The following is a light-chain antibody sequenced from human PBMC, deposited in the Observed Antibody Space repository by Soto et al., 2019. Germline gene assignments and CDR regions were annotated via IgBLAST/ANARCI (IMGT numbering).Light chain of an antibody. CDR3: ATWDSSLRAYV. CDR2: DYN. V-gene: IGLV1-51*01. CDR1: TSNIGNNY. Sequence: QSALTQPPSVSAAPGQKVTISCSGSTSNIGNNYVSWYQHLPGAAPKLLIYDYNRRPSGIPDRFSGSRSGTLATLGITGLQTGDEADYYCATWDSSLRAYVFGAGTKLT. J-gene: IGLJ1*01.